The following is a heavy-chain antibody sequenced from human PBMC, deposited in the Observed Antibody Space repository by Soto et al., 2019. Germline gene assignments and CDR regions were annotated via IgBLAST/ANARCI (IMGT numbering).Heavy chain of an antibody. CDR1: GFTFSSYW. J-gene: IGHJ6*02. D-gene: IGHD3-3*01. CDR2: IKQDGSEK. V-gene: IGHV3-7*01. Sequence: GGSLILSCAASGFTFSSYWMSWVRQAPGKGLEWVANIKQDGSEKYYVDSVKGRFTISRDNAKNSLYLQMSSLRAEDTAVYYCAREGNYDFWSGYYFSYGMDVWGQGTTVTVSS. CDR3: AREGNYDFWSGYYFSYGMDV.